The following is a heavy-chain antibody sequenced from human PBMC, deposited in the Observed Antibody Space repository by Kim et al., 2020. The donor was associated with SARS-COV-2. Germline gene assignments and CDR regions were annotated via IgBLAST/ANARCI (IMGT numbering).Heavy chain of an antibody. J-gene: IGHJ4*02. CDR2: INTNTGNP. CDR1: GYTFTRYA. D-gene: IGHD2-21*02. Sequence: ASVKVSCKASGYTFTRYAMNWVRQAPGQGLEWMGWINTNTGNPTYAQGFTGRFVFSLDTSVSTAYLQNSSLKAEDTAVYYCATEAQPRKVTPDYWGQGTLVTVSS. CDR3: ATEAQPRKVTPDY. V-gene: IGHV7-4-1*02.